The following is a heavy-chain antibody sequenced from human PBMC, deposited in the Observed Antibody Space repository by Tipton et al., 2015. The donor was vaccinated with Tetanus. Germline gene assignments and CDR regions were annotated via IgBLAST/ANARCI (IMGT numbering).Heavy chain of an antibody. CDR3: ARALYGGCDY. CDR2: ISGRGGTT. CDR1: GFTFSGYA. V-gene: IGHV3-23*01. Sequence: SLRLSCAASGFTFSGYAVAWVRQAPGKGLECVSSISGRGGTTSYADFVKGRFTISRDNSKNTLYLQMNSLRAEDTAVYYCARALYGGCDYWGQGTLVPVSS. D-gene: IGHD3-16*01. J-gene: IGHJ4*02.